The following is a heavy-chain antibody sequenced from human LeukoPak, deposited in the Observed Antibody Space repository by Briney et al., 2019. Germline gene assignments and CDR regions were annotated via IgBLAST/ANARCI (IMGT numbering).Heavy chain of an antibody. CDR1: GFTVSSNY. CDR2: IYSSGST. CDR3: ARKTFNPYYFDY. D-gene: IGHD2/OR15-2a*01. J-gene: IGHJ4*02. V-gene: IGHV3-66*01. Sequence: GGSLRLSCAASGFTVSSNYMSWVRQAPGKGLDWVSVIYSSGSTFYADSVKGRFTISRDNSKNTQSLQMNSLRAEDTAVYYCARKTFNPYYFDYWGQGTLVTVSS.